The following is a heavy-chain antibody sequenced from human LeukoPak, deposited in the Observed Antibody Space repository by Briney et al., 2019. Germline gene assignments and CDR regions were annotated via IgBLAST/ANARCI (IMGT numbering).Heavy chain of an antibody. CDR2: IYHSGST. D-gene: IGHD2-2*02. V-gene: IGHV4-38-2*01. CDR1: GYSISSGYY. Sequence: PSETLSLTCAVSGYSISSGYYWGWIRQPPGKGLEWIGSIYHSGSTYYNPSLKSRVTISVDTSKNQFSLKLSSVTAADTAVYYCESTRYCSSTSCYTGYYYYYYMDVWGKGTTVTVSS. J-gene: IGHJ6*03. CDR3: ESTRYCSSTSCYTGYYYYYYMDV.